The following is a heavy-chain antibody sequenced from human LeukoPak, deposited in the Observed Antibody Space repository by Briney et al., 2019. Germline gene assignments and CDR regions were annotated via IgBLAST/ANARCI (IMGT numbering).Heavy chain of an antibody. J-gene: IGHJ4*02. CDR3: ARVERITIFGVVSYFFDY. V-gene: IGHV1-8*01. CDR1: GYTFTSYD. D-gene: IGHD3-3*01. CDR2: MNPNSGNT. Sequence: ASVKVSCKASGYTFTSYDINWVRQATGQGLEWMGWMNPNSGNTGYAQKFQGRVTMTRNTPISTAYMELSSLRSEDTAVYYCARVERITIFGVVSYFFDYWGQGTLVTVSS.